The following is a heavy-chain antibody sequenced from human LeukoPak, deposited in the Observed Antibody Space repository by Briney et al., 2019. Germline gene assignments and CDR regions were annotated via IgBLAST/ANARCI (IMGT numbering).Heavy chain of an antibody. Sequence: GGSLRLSCAASGFTFPNYAMSWVRQAPGKGLEWVSAISGSGGSTYYADSVKGRFTISRDNSKNTLYLQMNSLRAEDTAVYYCAKDHSSGIWSGYSTSLGYNWFDPWGQGTLVTVSS. V-gene: IGHV3-23*01. D-gene: IGHD3-3*01. CDR2: ISGSGGST. CDR1: GFTFPNYA. J-gene: IGHJ5*02. CDR3: AKDHSSGIWSGYSTSLGYNWFDP.